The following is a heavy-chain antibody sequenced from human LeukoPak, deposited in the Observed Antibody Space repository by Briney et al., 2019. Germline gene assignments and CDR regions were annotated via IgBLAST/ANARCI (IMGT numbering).Heavy chain of an antibody. CDR1: GGSISSSSYY. V-gene: IGHV4-61*02. J-gene: IGHJ4*02. CDR2: IYTSGST. D-gene: IGHD5-12*01. Sequence: SETLSLTCTVSGGSISSSSYYWSWIRQPAGKGLEWIGRIYTSGSTNYNPSLKSRVTISVDTSKNQFSLKLSSVTAADTAVYYCAGSGSGYSGYELYYFDYWGQGTLVTVSS. CDR3: AGSGSGYSGYELYYFDY.